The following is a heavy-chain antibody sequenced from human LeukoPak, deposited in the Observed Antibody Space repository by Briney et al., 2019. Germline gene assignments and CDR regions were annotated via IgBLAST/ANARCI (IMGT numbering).Heavy chain of an antibody. CDR1: EFTFSSYW. V-gene: IGHV3-7*01. CDR3: ARLGARQILEY. J-gene: IGHJ4*02. D-gene: IGHD4-17*01. Sequence: GRSLRLSCAASEFTFSSYWMSWVRQAPGKGLEWVANIKQDGGEKYYLDSVKGRFTVSRDNAKNSLYLQMSSLRAEDTAVYYCARLGARQILEYWGQGTLVTVSS. CDR2: IKQDGGEK.